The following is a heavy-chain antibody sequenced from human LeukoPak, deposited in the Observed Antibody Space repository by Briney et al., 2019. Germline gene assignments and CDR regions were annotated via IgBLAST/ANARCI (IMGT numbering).Heavy chain of an antibody. CDR3: ARSVVVAGFVSDYYYYGMDV. V-gene: IGHV4-61*05. CDR1: GGSISNSSYY. D-gene: IGHD6-19*01. J-gene: IGHJ6*02. Sequence: SETLSLTCTVSGGSISNSSYYWGWIRQPPGKGLEWIGYIYYSGSPSYNPSLKSRVAISIHTSKKQFSLKLSSVTAADTAVYYCARSVVVAGFVSDYYYYGMDVWGQGTTVTVSS. CDR2: IYYSGSP.